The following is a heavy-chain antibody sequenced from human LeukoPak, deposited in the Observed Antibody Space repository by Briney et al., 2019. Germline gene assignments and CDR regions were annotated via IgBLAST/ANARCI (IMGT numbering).Heavy chain of an antibody. V-gene: IGHV1-2*02. J-gene: IGHJ4*02. CDR2: INPNSGGT. CDR1: GYTFTGYY. CDR3: ARESSGYSIDY. Sequence: ASVKVSCKASGYTFTGYYMHWVRQAPGQGLEWMGWINPNSGGTNYAQKFQGRVAMTRDTSISTAYMELSRLRSDDTAVYYCARESSGYSIDYWGQGTLVAVSS. D-gene: IGHD3-10*01.